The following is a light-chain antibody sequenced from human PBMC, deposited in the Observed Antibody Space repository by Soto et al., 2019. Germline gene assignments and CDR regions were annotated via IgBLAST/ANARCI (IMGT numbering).Light chain of an antibody. V-gene: IGKV3-15*01. Sequence: EIVMTQSPATLSVSPGERATLSCRASQSVSSNLAWYQQKPGQAPRLLIYGASTRATGIPARFSGSGSGTAFTLTISSLQSEDFAVYYCQQYDSWPPSLTFGGGTKVDI. CDR1: QSVSSN. CDR2: GAS. J-gene: IGKJ4*01. CDR3: QQYDSWPPSLT.